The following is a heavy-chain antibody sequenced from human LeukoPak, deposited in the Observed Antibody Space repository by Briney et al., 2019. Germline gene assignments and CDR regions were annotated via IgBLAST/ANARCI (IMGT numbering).Heavy chain of an antibody. D-gene: IGHD5-18*01. Sequence: SETLSLTCTVSGGSISSGSYYWSWIRQPAGKGLEWIGRIYTSGSTNYNPSLKSRVTISVDTSKNQFSLKLSSVTAADTAVYYCAREASIQLWLQDGIDYYYYYYMDVWGKGTTVTVSS. CDR1: GGSISSGSYY. CDR3: AREASIQLWLQDGIDYYYYYYMDV. CDR2: IYTSGST. V-gene: IGHV4-61*02. J-gene: IGHJ6*03.